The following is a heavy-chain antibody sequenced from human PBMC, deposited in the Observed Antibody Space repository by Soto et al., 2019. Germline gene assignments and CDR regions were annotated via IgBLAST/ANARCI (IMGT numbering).Heavy chain of an antibody. CDR3: ASNSYGYIFYDY. CDR2: INHSGST. D-gene: IGHD5-18*01. V-gene: IGHV4-34*01. CDR1: GGSFSGYY. J-gene: IGHJ4*02. Sequence: SETLSLTCAVYGGSFSGYYWSWIRQPPGKGLEWIGEINHSGSTNYNPSLKSRVTISVDTSKNQFSLKLSSVTAADTAVYYCASNSYGYIFYDYWGQGTLVTVS.